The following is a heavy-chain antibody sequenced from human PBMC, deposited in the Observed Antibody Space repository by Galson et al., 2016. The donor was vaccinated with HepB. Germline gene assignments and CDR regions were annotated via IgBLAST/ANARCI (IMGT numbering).Heavy chain of an antibody. CDR2: IWDDGNNN. CDR3: SRGPLSITLGGVTFPGMDV. J-gene: IGHJ6*02. CDR1: GFTFSIYA. V-gene: IGHV3-33*08. Sequence: SLRLSCAASGFTFSIYAMSWVRQAPGKGLEWVAVIWDDGNNNYYADSAKGRFTISRDNSKNTLYLQMSGLRGEDTAVYYCSRGPLSITLGGVTFPGMDVWGQGTTVTVS. D-gene: IGHD3-16*01.